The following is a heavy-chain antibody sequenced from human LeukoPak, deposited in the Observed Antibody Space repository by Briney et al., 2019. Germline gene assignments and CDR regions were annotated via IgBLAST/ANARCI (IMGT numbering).Heavy chain of an antibody. D-gene: IGHD3-9*01. Sequence: PGRSLRLSCAASGFTFSSYGMHWVRQAPGKGLEWVAVISYDGSNKYYADSVKGRFTISRDNSKNTLYLQMNSLRAEDTAVYYCAKIYLSWLLNSHSDYWGQGTLVTVSS. V-gene: IGHV3-30*18. CDR3: AKIYLSWLLNSHSDY. CDR2: ISYDGSNK. J-gene: IGHJ4*02. CDR1: GFTFSSYG.